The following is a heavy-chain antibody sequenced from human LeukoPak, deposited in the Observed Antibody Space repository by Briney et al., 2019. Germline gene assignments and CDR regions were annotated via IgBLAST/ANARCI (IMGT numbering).Heavy chain of an antibody. CDR2: IQYDGGNT. CDR3: AKGGWTGYYPIFDS. J-gene: IGHJ4*01. D-gene: IGHD3/OR15-3a*01. V-gene: IGHV3-30*02. CDR1: GFTFSNYG. Sequence: PGGSLRVSCAASGFTFSNYGMHWVRQAPGKGLEWVAFIQYDGGNTHYADSVKGRFSISRDNSKNTLYLQMNILRAEDTAVYYCAKGGWTGYYPIFDSWGHGTLVTVSS.